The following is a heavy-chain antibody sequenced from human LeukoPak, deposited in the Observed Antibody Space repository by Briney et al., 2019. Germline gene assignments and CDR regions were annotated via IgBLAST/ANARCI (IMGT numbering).Heavy chain of an antibody. CDR2: IYYSGST. CDR1: GGSISSYY. V-gene: IGHV4-59*08. D-gene: IGHD3-16*01. J-gene: IGHJ5*02. Sequence: SETLSLTCTVSGGSISSYYWSWIRQPPGKGLEWIGYIYYSGSTNYNPSLKSRVTISVDTSKNQFSLKLSPVTAADTAVYYCARQRYPRGDPLDPWGQGTLVTVSS. CDR3: ARQRYPRGDPLDP.